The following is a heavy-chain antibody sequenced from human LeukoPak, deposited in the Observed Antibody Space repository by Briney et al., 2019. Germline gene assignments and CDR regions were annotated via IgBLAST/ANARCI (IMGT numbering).Heavy chain of an antibody. CDR3: ARGQFPWELNYYDSSGCLDY. D-gene: IGHD3-22*01. J-gene: IGHJ4*02. V-gene: IGHV1-8*01. CDR2: MNPNSGNT. Sequence: ASVKVSCKASGYTFTSYDINWVRQATGQGLEWMGWMNPNSGNTGYAQKFQGRVTMTRNTSISTAYMELSSLRSEDTAVYYCARGQFPWELNYYDSSGCLDYWGQGTLVTVSS. CDR1: GYTFTSYD.